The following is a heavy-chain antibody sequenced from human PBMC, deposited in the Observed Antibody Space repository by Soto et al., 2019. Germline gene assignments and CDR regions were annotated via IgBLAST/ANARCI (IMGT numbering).Heavy chain of an antibody. CDR2: ISAYNGNT. CDR1: GYTFTSYG. Sequence: QVQLVQSGAEVKKPGASVKVSCKASGYTFTSYGISWVRQAPGQGLEWMGWISAYNGNTNYAQKLQGRVTMTTDTSTRTAYMGLRSLRSDDKAVDYCARDVGYGLIDYWGQGTLVTVSS. CDR3: ARDVGYGLIDY. D-gene: IGHD5-18*01. V-gene: IGHV1-18*01. J-gene: IGHJ4*02.